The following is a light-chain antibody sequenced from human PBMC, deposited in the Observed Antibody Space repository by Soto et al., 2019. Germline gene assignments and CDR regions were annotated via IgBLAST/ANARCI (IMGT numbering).Light chain of an antibody. CDR1: QSISVW. J-gene: IGKJ3*01. CDR2: DAS. V-gene: IGKV1-5*01. CDR3: QHYHSSPFT. Sequence: DIKMTQSPSTLSASVGDRITITCRASQSISVWLAWYQQRPGKAPKLLIHDASTLESGVPSRFSGSGSGTEFTLTISSLQPDDFATYYCQHYHSSPFTFGPGTKVHIK.